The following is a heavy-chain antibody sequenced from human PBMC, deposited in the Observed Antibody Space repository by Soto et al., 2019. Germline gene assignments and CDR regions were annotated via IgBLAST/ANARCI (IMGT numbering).Heavy chain of an antibody. D-gene: IGHD7-27*01. V-gene: IGHV3-30*03. CDR3: ARDPNTSGGPNWASNFFAP. CDR2: ISSDGSRK. CDR1: GFTFSSYG. Sequence: GGSLRLSCAASGFTFSSYGMHWVRQAPGKGLEWLAVISSDGSRKIYADSGEGRFTVFRDNSKSTVFLQMDSLRPEDTAVYYCARDPNTSGGPNWASNFFAPWGQGTLVTVSS. J-gene: IGHJ5*02.